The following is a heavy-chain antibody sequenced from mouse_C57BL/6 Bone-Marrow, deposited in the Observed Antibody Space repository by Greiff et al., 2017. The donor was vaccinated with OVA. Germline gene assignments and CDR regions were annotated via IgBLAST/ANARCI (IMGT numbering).Heavy chain of an antibody. J-gene: IGHJ2*01. CDR2: IYPGNSDT. V-gene: IGHV1-5*01. CDR3: TLHYYGSSYFDY. CDR1: GYTFTSYW. D-gene: IGHD1-1*01. Sequence: VQLQQSGTVLARPGASVKMSCKTSGYTFTSYWMHWVKQRPGQGLEWIGAIYPGNSDTSYNQKFKGKAKLTAVTSAITADMELSSLTNEDSAVYYFTLHYYGSSYFDYWGQGTTLTVSS.